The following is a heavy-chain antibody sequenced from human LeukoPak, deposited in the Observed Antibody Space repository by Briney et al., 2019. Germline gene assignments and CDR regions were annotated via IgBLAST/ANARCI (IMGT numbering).Heavy chain of an antibody. D-gene: IGHD3-3*01. CDR2: IVLGSGNT. V-gene: IGHV1-58*02. J-gene: IGHJ5*02. CDR1: GFTFHTSA. CDR3: AAKRGASLHDFWSTRLFDP. Sequence: SVKVSCKASGFTFHTSAMQWVRQARGQRLEWIGWIVLGSGNTVYSHKFHDRVIITRDMSTSTVYMELDSLGSEDTAVYYCAAKRGASLHDFWSTRLFDPWGQGTLVTVSS.